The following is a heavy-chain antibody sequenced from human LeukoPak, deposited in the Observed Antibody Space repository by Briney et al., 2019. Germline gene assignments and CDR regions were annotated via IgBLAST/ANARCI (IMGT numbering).Heavy chain of an antibody. Sequence: GESLRLSCAASGFTFSSYWMSWVRQAPGKGLEWVANIKQDGSEKYYVDSVKGRFTISRDNAKNTLYLQMNSLRAEDTDVYYWAKDLDSVSYYALFDYWGQGTLVTVSS. CDR3: AKDLDSVSYYALFDY. V-gene: IGHV3-7*03. CDR1: GFTFSSYW. D-gene: IGHD1-26*01. CDR2: IKQDGSEK. J-gene: IGHJ4*02.